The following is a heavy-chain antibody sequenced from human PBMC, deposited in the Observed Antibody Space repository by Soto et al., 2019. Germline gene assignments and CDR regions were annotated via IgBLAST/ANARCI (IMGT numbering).Heavy chain of an antibody. Sequence: VQLVESGGGLVQPGGSVKLSCAAPGFNLSVSSMHWVRQASGKGLEWVGRIRSKAKDYATAYAESVKGRFAISRDDLKNTMYLQMSSLRTEDTAMYYCAIEGAGFGQWGQGTLVTVSS. CDR1: GFNLSVSS. J-gene: IGHJ4*02. D-gene: IGHD1-26*01. V-gene: IGHV3-73*01. CDR2: IRSKAKDYAT. CDR3: AIEGAGFGQ.